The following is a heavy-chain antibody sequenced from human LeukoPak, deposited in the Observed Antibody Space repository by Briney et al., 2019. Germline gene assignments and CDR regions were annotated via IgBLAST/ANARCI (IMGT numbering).Heavy chain of an antibody. V-gene: IGHV4-4*07. CDR2: IYTSGST. J-gene: IGHJ4*02. Sequence: PAGTLSLTCTVSGCSISKYYWSWIRQPAGKGLEWVGRIYTSGSTSDNPSPMSRVTMSVDTSKNQFSMKLSYVNAAGTGVDYSAMYYSSSSCYPAPEYYFDYWGQGTLVTVSS. CDR1: GCSISKYY. CDR3: AMYYSSSSCYPAPEYYFDY. D-gene: IGHD2-2*01.